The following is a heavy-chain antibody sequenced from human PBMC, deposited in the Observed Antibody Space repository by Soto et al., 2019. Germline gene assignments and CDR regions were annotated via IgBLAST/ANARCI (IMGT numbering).Heavy chain of an antibody. CDR3: ARGIVVVPAAMFPPFRYWFDP. D-gene: IGHD2-2*01. V-gene: IGHV4-39*01. CDR1: GGSISSSSYY. CDR2: IYYSGST. J-gene: IGHJ5*02. Sequence: SETLSLTCTVSGGSISSSSYYRGWIRQPPGKGLEWIGSIYYSGSTYYNPSLESRVTISVDTSKNQFSLKLSSVAAADTAVYYCARGIVVVPAAMFPPFRYWFDPWGQGTLVTVSS.